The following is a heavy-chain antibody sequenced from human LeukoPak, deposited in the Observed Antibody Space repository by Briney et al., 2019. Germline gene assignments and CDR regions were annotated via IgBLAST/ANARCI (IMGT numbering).Heavy chain of an antibody. CDR2: IYYSGST. J-gene: IGHJ4*02. V-gene: IGHV4-61*01. CDR1: GASVSSSNYY. CDR3: ARDYCTTTRCYPNYFDY. Sequence: SETLSLTCNVSGASVSSSNYYWSWIRQPPGKGLEWIGYIYYSGSTNYNPSLKSRVTISVDTSKNQFSLKLSSVTAADTAVYYCARDYCTTTRCYPNYFDYWGQGTLVTVSS. D-gene: IGHD2-2*01.